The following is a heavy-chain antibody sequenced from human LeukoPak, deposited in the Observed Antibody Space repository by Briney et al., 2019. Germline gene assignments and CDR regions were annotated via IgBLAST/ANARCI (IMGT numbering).Heavy chain of an antibody. CDR3: FLSLRWSDPLDY. D-gene: IGHD4-23*01. CDR2: IIPIFGTA. CDR1: GGTFSSYA. Sequence: ASVKVSCKASGGTFSSYAISWVRQAPGQGLEWMGGIIPIFGTANYAQKFQGRVTITADKSTSTAYMELSSLRSEDTAVYYCFLSLRWSDPLDYWGQGTLVTVSS. V-gene: IGHV1-69*06. J-gene: IGHJ4*02.